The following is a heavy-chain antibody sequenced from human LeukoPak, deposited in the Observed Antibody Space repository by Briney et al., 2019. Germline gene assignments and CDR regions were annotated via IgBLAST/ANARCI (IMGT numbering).Heavy chain of an antibody. V-gene: IGHV4-38-2*02. Sequence: KPSETLSLTCTVSGYSISSGYYWGWIRQPPGKGLEWVGSIYHSRSTYYNLSLKSRVTISVDTSKNQFCMKLRAVTAADTAVYYCARDDYDSSGYYSVTGVFDIWGQGTMVTVSS. CDR1: GYSISSGYY. CDR3: ARDDYDSSGYYSVTGVFDI. J-gene: IGHJ3*02. D-gene: IGHD3-22*01. CDR2: IYHSRST.